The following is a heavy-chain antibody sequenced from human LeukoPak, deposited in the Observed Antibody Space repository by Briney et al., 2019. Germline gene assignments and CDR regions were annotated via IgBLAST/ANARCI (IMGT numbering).Heavy chain of an antibody. CDR2: IQQDGSER. V-gene: IGHV3-7*01. CDR3: ARDNLAPYWYFDL. D-gene: IGHD1-14*01. Sequence: QAGGSLRLSCAASGFTFSNYWMSWVRQAPGKGLEWVANIQQDGSERYYVDSVKGRFTISRDNAKNSLFLQMNSLRDEDTALYYCARDNLAPYWYFDLWGRGTLVTVSS. J-gene: IGHJ2*01. CDR1: GFTFSNYW.